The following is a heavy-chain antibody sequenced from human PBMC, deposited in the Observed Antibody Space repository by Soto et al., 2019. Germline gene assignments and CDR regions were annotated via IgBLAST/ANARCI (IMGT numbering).Heavy chain of an antibody. CDR1: GLSITDSAMG. D-gene: IGHD6-19*01. CDR2: IDSSGEK. CDR3: ARRHLAVAVSPWFDP. Sequence: QVTLKESGPVLVKPTEPLTLRCTVSGLSITDSAMGVSWIRQPPGQPLEWLAHIDSSGEKSYRTFLKIRLAISKDTSKSQIVLTMTNMDPADTATYYCARRHLAVAVSPWFDPWGQGIPVTVSS. J-gene: IGHJ5*02. V-gene: IGHV2-26*01.